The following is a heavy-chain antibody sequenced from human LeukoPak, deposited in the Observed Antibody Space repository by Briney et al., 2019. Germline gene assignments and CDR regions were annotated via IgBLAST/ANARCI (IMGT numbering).Heavy chain of an antibody. J-gene: IGHJ4*02. Sequence: ASVKVSCKASGHTFTDYYMHWVRQAPGQGLERMGWINPNSGDTDFAQKFQGRVTMTRDASVSTAYMDLSSLSSDDTALYYCATSHSSGWADYWGQGTLVTVSS. CDR1: GHTFTDYY. CDR3: ATSHSSGWADY. CDR2: INPNSGDT. V-gene: IGHV1-2*02. D-gene: IGHD6-19*01.